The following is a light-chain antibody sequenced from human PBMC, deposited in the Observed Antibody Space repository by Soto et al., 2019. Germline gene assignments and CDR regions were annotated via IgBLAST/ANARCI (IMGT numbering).Light chain of an antibody. V-gene: IGKV3-20*01. CDR1: QSVSSSY. Sequence: EIVLTQSPGTLSLSPGEGATLFCRASQSVSSSYLAWYQQKSGQAPRLLIYGASSRATGIPDRFSGRKSGTDFTLTISRLEPEDFAVYYCQQYGSSPWTFGQGTKVDIK. CDR2: GAS. CDR3: QQYGSSPWT. J-gene: IGKJ1*01.